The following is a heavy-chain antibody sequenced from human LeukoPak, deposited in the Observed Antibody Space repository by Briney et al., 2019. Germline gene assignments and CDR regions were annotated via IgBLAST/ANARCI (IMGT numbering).Heavy chain of an antibody. CDR1: GYTFTSHG. D-gene: IGHD3-22*01. J-gene: IGHJ3*02. CDR2: ISAYNGNT. Sequence: ASVKVSCKASGYTFTSHGISWVRQAPGQGLEWMGWISAYNGNTNYAQKLQGRVTMTTDTSTSTAYMELRSLRSDDTAVYHCASGVIVTSDAFDIWGQGTMVTVSS. V-gene: IGHV1-18*01. CDR3: ASGVIVTSDAFDI.